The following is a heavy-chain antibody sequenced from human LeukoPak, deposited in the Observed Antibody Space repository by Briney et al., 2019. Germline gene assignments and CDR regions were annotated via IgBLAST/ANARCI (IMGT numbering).Heavy chain of an antibody. D-gene: IGHD6-13*01. V-gene: IGHV3-23*01. CDR3: AKARAGDITAAFNY. Sequence: GGSLRLSCAASGFTFSSYTMSWVRQAPGKGLEWVSGISGSGASTYYADSVKGRFTISRDNSQNTLYLQMNSLRAEDTAIYYCAKARAGDITAAFNYWGQGTLVTVSS. J-gene: IGHJ4*02. CDR1: GFTFSSYT. CDR2: ISGSGAST.